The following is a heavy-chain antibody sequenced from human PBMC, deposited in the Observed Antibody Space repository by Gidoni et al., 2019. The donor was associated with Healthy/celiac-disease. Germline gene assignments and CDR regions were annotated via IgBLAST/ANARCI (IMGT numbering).Heavy chain of an antibody. J-gene: IGHJ6*02. Sequence: VQSGSALKKPGASVTVSCKASGYTFTSYAMNWVRQAPGQGLEWMGWINTNTGNPTYAHGFTGRFVFSLDTSVSTAYLQISSLKAEDTAVYYCARGDSGDYVPTQTGYYYGMDVWGQGTTVTVSS. V-gene: IGHV7-4-1*02. D-gene: IGHD4-17*01. CDR1: GYTFTSYA. CDR3: ARGDSGDYVPTQTGYYYGMDV. CDR2: INTNTGNP.